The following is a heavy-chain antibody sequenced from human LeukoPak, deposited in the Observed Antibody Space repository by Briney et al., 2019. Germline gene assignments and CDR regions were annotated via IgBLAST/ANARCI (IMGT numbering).Heavy chain of an antibody. Sequence: SETLSLTCAVYGGSFSAYYWTWIRQPPGKGLEWIGEINHSGSTNYNPSLKSRVTISVDTSKNQFSLKLSSVTAADTAVYYCASLRSVTPFTYWGQGTLVTVSS. CDR1: GGSFSAYY. D-gene: IGHD5-18*01. CDR2: INHSGST. J-gene: IGHJ4*02. V-gene: IGHV4-34*01. CDR3: ASLRSVTPFTY.